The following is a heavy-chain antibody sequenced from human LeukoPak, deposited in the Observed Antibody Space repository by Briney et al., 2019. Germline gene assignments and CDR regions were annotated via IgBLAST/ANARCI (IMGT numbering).Heavy chain of an antibody. J-gene: IGHJ6*02. CDR2: INTNTGNP. Sequence: ASVKVSCKASGYTFTSYAMNWVRQAPGQGLEWMGWINTNTGNPTYAQGFTGRFVFSLDTSVSTAYLQISSLKAEDTAVYYCARDRIVADSYYYGMDVWGQGTTVTVSS. CDR3: ARDRIVADSYYYGMDV. V-gene: IGHV7-4-1*02. CDR1: GYTFTSYA. D-gene: IGHD5-12*01.